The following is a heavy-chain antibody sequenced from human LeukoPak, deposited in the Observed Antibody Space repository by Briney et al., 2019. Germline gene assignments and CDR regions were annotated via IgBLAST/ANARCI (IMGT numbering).Heavy chain of an antibody. CDR2: INAGNGNT. V-gene: IGHV1-3*01. CDR3: ARDRVWFGERYYCGMDV. Sequence: ASVKVSCKASGYTFTGYYMHWVRQAPGQGLEWMGWINAGNGNTKYSQKFQGRVTITRDTSASTAYMELSSLRSEDTAVYYCARDRVWFGERYYCGMDVWGQGTTVTVSS. CDR1: GYTFTGYY. D-gene: IGHD3-10*01. J-gene: IGHJ6*02.